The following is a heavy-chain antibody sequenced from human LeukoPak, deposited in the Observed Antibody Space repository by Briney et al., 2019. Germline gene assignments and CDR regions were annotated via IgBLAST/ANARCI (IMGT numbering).Heavy chain of an antibody. J-gene: IGHJ4*02. CDR1: GGSISSSSYY. V-gene: IGHV4-39*01. Sequence: PSETLSLTCTVSGGSISSSSYYWGWIRQPPGKGLEWIGSIYYSGSTYYNPSLKSRVTISVDTSKNQFSLKLSSVTAADTAVYYCARHEIGGSEAGGPFDYWGQGTLVTVSS. D-gene: IGHD3-3*01. CDR3: ARHEIGGSEAGGPFDY. CDR2: IYYSGST.